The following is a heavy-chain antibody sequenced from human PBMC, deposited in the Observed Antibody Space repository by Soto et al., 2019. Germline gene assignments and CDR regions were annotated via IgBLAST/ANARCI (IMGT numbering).Heavy chain of an antibody. Sequence: PGGSLRLSCAAFRFTFSGYPIHWVRQAPGRGLEWVSTISYDGSHEYYADSVKGRFTISRDDSKSTLYLQMNSLRAEDTAVYYCASGYCSGHGCVQYYAMDVWGQGTTVTVSS. V-gene: IGHV3-30*04. J-gene: IGHJ6*02. CDR1: RFTFSGYP. D-gene: IGHD2-15*01. CDR2: ISYDGSHE. CDR3: ASGYCSGHGCVQYYAMDV.